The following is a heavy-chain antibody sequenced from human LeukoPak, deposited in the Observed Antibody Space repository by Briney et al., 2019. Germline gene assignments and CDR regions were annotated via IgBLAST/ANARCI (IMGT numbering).Heavy chain of an antibody. V-gene: IGHV1-24*01. Sequence: DSVKVSCKVSGHTLSDLTMHWVRQAPGKGLEWMGGFDPGNGEIIYAQKFQGRVTMTEDASTDTAYMELSSLKSEDTAVYYCAAGGLYDLLPYWGQGTLVTVSS. J-gene: IGHJ4*02. CDR3: AAGGLYDLLPY. CDR1: GHTLSDLT. D-gene: IGHD3-3*01. CDR2: FDPGNGEI.